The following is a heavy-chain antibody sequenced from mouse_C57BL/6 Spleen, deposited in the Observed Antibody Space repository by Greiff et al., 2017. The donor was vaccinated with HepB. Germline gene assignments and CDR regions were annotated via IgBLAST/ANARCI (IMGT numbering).Heavy chain of an antibody. CDR1: GFTFSGYA. CDR2: ISDGGSYT. CDR3: ARKGDAPFAY. J-gene: IGHJ3*01. Sequence: EVQGVESGGGLVKPGGSLKLSCAASGFTFSGYAMSWVRQTPEKRLEWVATISDGGSYTYYPDNVKGRFTISRDNAKNNLYLQMSHLKSEDTAMYYCARKGDAPFAYWGQGTLGTVSA. V-gene: IGHV5-4*01.